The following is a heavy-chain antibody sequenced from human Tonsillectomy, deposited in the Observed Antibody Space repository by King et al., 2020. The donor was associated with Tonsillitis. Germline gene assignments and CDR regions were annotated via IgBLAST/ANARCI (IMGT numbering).Heavy chain of an antibody. J-gene: IGHJ6*02. V-gene: IGHV3-13*05. CDR2: IGAAGDP. CDR1: GFTFTSYD. Sequence: VQLVESGGGLVQPGGSLRLSCAASGFTFTSYDMYWVRQVTGKGLEWVSTIGAAGDPYYPGSVKGRFTISRENAKNSLYLQTDSLRAGDTAVYYCARADSRYFYGLDVWGQGTTVTVSS. CDR3: ARADSRYFYGLDV. D-gene: IGHD3-3*01.